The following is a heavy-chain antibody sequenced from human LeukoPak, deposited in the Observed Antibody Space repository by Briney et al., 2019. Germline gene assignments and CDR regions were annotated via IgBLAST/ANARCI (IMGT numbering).Heavy chain of an antibody. D-gene: IGHD3-10*01. CDR3: ARVSSGWYRISGSSMDHYYHGMDV. CDR2: IYHSGST. CDR1: GGSISSSNW. Sequence: SETLSLTCAVSGGSISSSNWWSWVRQPPGKGLEWIGEIYHSGSTNYNPSLKSRVTISVDTSKNQFSLKLSSVTAADTAVYYCARVSSGWYRISGSSMDHYYHGMDVWGQGTTVTVSS. J-gene: IGHJ6*02. V-gene: IGHV4-4*02.